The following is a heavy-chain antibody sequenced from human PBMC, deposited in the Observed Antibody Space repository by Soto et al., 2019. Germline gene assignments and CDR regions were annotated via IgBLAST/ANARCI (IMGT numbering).Heavy chain of an antibody. CDR1: GFTFSSYG. J-gene: IGHJ4*02. CDR3: AAMVTAISRTRPFDY. V-gene: IGHV3-30*03. Sequence: GGSLRLSCAASGFTFSSYGMHWVRQAPGKGLEWVAVISYDGSNKYYADSVKGRFTISRDNSKNTLYLQMNSLRAEDTAVYYYAAMVTAISRTRPFDYWGQGTLVTVSS. CDR2: ISYDGSNK. D-gene: IGHD2-21*02.